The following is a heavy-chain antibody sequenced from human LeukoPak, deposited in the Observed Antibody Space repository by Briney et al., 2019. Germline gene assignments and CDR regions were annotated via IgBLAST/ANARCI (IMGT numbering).Heavy chain of an antibody. CDR1: GYTFTSYG. J-gene: IGHJ5*02. CDR2: ISAYNGNT. V-gene: IGHV1-18*01. CDR3: ARDLGYYGSGSYYSPSFDP. Sequence: VASVKVSCKASGYTFTSYGISWVRQAPGQGLEWMGWISAYNGNTNYAQKLQGRVTMTTDTSTSTAYMELRSLRSDDTAVYYCARDLGYYGSGSYYSPSFDPWGQGTLVTVSS. D-gene: IGHD3-10*01.